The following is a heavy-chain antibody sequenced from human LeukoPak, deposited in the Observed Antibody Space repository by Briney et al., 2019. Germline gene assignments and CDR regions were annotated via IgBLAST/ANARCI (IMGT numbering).Heavy chain of an antibody. D-gene: IGHD5-18*01. V-gene: IGHV4-31*03. CDR1: GGSISRGGDY. Sequence: PSETLSLTCTVSGGSISRGGDYWTWIRQHPGKGLEWIGNTYYGGNTYYNPSLKSRGTISVDTSKNQLSLKLSSVTAADTAVYYCARGGYSYGYKSYYNWFDPWGQGTLVTVSS. J-gene: IGHJ5*02. CDR3: ARGGYSYGYKSYYNWFDP. CDR2: TYYGGNT.